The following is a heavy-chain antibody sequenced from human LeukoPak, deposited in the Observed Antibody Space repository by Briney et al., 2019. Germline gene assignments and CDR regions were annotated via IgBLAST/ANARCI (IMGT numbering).Heavy chain of an antibody. CDR3: AKVIHSGWFQGAFDF. D-gene: IGHD6-19*01. V-gene: IGHV3-9*02. J-gene: IGHJ3*01. CDR2: FNRRTGMI. CDR1: GFTSDDYA. Sequence: PGGSLRLSCAASGFTSDDYAMHWVRQAPGKGLGWVSGFNRRTGMIGYADSVKGRFTISRDSAKSSLYLQMNSLRAEGTAFYYCAKVIHSGWFQGAFDFWGQGTMVTVSS.